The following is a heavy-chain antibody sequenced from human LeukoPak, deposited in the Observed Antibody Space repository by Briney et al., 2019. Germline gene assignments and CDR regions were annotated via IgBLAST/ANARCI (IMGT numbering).Heavy chain of an antibody. CDR1: GYSFTSYW. CDR3: ATWESLGYYFDY. J-gene: IGHJ4*02. D-gene: IGHD1-26*01. V-gene: IGHV5-51*01. CDR2: IYPGDSDT. Sequence: GESLKISCKGSGYSFTSYWIGWVRQMPGKGVEGIGIIYPGDSDTRYSPSFQGQVTISAGKSISTAYLQRSSLKASETAMYHCATWESLGYYFDYWGQGTLVTVSS.